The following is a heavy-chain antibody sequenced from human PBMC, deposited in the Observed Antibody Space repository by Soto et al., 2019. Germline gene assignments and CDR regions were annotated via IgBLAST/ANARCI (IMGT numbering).Heavy chain of an antibody. CDR3: ARDRPTTFSADL. J-gene: IGHJ3*01. CDR2: INDIGNAI. Sequence: EVQLVESGGGLVQPGGSLRLSCTASGFTFTDHSMNWVRHAPGKGLEWLTYINDIGNAIHYADSVKGRFAMSRDNAKKSVFLKMNSLRVKDACVYYCARDRPTTFSADLWGQGTVVTVSS. D-gene: IGHD5-12*01. CDR1: GFTFTDHS. V-gene: IGHV3-48*04.